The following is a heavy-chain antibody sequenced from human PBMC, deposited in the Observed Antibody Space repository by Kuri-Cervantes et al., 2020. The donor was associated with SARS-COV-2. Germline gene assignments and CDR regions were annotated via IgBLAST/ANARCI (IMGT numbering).Heavy chain of an antibody. V-gene: IGHV3-7*02. D-gene: IGHD3-22*01. Sequence: GGSLRLSCAASGFTFSSYWMSWVRQAPGKGLEWVANIKQDGSEKYYVDSVKGRFTISRDNAKNSLYLQMNSLRAEDTAVYYCAGAITMIVSVWIGDYYYYMDVWGKGTTVTVSS. J-gene: IGHJ6*03. CDR2: IKQDGSEK. CDR1: GFTFSSYW. CDR3: AGAITMIVSVWIGDYYYYMDV.